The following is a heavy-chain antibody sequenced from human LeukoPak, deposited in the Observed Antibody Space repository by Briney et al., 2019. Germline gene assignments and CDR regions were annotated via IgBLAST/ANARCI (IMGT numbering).Heavy chain of an antibody. Sequence: GGSLRLSCAASGFTFDSHAMAWVRQAPGKGLEWVSAISGSGGSTYYADSVKGRFTISRDNSKNTLYLQMNSLRAEDTAVYYCAKDEAKQWLAIFDYWGQGTLVTVSS. D-gene: IGHD6-19*01. CDR1: GFTFDSHA. CDR3: AKDEAKQWLAIFDY. CDR2: ISGSGGST. V-gene: IGHV3-23*01. J-gene: IGHJ4*02.